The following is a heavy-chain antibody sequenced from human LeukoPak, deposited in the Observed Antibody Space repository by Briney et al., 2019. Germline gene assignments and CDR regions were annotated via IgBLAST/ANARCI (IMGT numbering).Heavy chain of an antibody. CDR1: GGSISSYY. CDR2: IYYSGST. CDR3: ARDYYDSSGYGRYYGMDV. J-gene: IGHJ6*02. Sequence: PSETLSLTCTVSGGSISSYYWSWIRQPPGKGLEWIGYIYYSGSTNYNPSLKSRVTISVDTSKNQFPLKLSSVTAADTAVYYCARDYYDSSGYGRYYGMDVWGQGTTVTVSS. D-gene: IGHD3-22*01. V-gene: IGHV4-59*01.